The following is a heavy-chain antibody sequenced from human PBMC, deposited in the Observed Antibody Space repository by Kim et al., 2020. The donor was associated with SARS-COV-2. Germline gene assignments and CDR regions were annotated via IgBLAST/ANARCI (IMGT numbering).Heavy chain of an antibody. D-gene: IGHD3-22*01. V-gene: IGHV4-39*01. CDR2: IYYSGST. Sequence: SETLSLTCTVSGGSISSSSYYWGWIRQPPGKGLEWIGSIYYSGSTYYNPSLKSRVTISVDTSKNQFSLKLSSVTAADTAVYYCARIPFDSSGYYPPERFDPWSQGTLVTVSS. CDR1: GGSISSSSYY. J-gene: IGHJ5*02. CDR3: ARIPFDSSGYYPPERFDP.